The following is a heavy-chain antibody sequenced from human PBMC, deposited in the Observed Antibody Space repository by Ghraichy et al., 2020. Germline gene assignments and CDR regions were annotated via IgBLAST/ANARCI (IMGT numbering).Heavy chain of an antibody. J-gene: IGHJ4*02. CDR2: IYSVGTP. CDR3: TTGKPIGSRGVDY. D-gene: IGHD1-14*01. Sequence: GGSLRLSCEVSEFTVSNNYMSWVRQAPGEGLEWVSVIYSVGTPYYADSVKGRFTISRDNSKNTLYLQMNSLRAEDTAVYYCTTGKPIGSRGVDYWGQGTLVTVSS. V-gene: IGHV3-53*01. CDR1: EFTVSNNY.